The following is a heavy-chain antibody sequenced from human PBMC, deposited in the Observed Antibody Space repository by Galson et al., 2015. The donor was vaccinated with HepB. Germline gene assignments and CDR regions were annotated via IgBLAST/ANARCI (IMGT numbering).Heavy chain of an antibody. CDR2: ISYDGSNK. D-gene: IGHD6-19*01. V-gene: IGHV3-30*18. CDR3: AKDPYLYSALAGTMAGFDY. Sequence: PRLSCAASGFTFSNYGMHWVRQAPGKGLEWVAVISYDGSNKYYADSVKGRFTISRDNSKNTLYLQMNSLRAEDTALYYCAKDPYLYSALAGTMAGFDYWGQGTLVTVSP. J-gene: IGHJ4*02. CDR1: GFTFSNYG.